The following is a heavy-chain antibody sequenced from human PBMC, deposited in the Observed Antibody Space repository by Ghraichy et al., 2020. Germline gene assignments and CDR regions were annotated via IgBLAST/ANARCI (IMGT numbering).Heavy chain of an antibody. CDR1: GFTFSNHG. J-gene: IGHJ6*02. Sequence: GESLNISCAASGFTFSNHGMHWVRQAPGKGLVWVAVISYDGMKKDYADSVKGRFTISRDNSKNTLNLQMNSLRAEDTAVYYCAKELGGYSDYDMVRGDYGMDVLGQGTTVTVSS. V-gene: IGHV3-30*18. D-gene: IGHD5-12*01. CDR3: AKELGGYSDYDMVRGDYGMDV. CDR2: ISYDGMKK.